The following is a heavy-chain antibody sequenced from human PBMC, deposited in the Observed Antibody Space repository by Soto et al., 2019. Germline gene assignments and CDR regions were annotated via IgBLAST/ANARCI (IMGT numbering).Heavy chain of an antibody. J-gene: IGHJ2*01. D-gene: IGHD3-22*01. Sequence: SVKVSCKASGGTFSSYAISWVRQAPGQGLEWMGGIIPIFGTANYAQKFQGRVTITADKSTSTAYMELSSLRSEDTAVYYCARGSSGYYDATSNWYFALWGRGTLVTVSS. V-gene: IGHV1-69*06. CDR1: GGTFSSYA. CDR3: ARGSSGYYDATSNWYFAL. CDR2: IIPIFGTA.